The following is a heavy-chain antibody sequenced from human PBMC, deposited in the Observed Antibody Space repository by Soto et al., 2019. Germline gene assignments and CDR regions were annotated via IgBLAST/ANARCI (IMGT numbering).Heavy chain of an antibody. CDR2: INHSGST. D-gene: IGHD2-2*01. CDR3: ARGGVVVVPAATRWFDP. Sequence: QVQLQQWGAGLLKPSETLSLTCAVYGGSFSGYYWSWIRQPPGKGLEWIGEINHSGSTNYNPSLKRPVTIAVXXSXHXXSLRRSSVPAADTAVYYCARGGVVVVPAATRWFDPWGQGTLVTVSS. V-gene: IGHV4-34*01. CDR1: GGSFSGYY. J-gene: IGHJ5*02.